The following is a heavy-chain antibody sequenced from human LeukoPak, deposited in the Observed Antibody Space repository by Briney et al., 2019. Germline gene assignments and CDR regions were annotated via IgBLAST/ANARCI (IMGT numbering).Heavy chain of an antibody. Sequence: SETLSLTCTVSGGSISSSSYYWGWIRQPPGKGQEWIGNIYHSGNTYYNSSLKSRVTISVDTSKNQFSLKLTSVTAADTAVYYCARDQRSGYSGYDYYYYYYMDVWGKGTTVTVSS. V-gene: IGHV4-39*07. D-gene: IGHD5-12*01. J-gene: IGHJ6*03. CDR2: IYHSGNT. CDR1: GGSISSSSYY. CDR3: ARDQRSGYSGYDYYYYYYMDV.